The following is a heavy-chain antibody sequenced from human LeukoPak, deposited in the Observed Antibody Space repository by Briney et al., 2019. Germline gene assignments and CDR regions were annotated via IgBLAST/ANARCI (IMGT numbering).Heavy chain of an antibody. CDR3: APRRGSGYYPSPFFGY. V-gene: IGHV3-23*01. J-gene: IGHJ4*02. Sequence: PGGSLRLSCTASGFTFSSYAMSWVRQAPGKGLEWVSVISVGGGSTYYADSVKGRFTISRDNSKNTLYLQMNSLRAEDTAVYYCAPRRGSGYYPSPFFGYWGQGTLVTVSS. CDR1: GFTFSSYA. CDR2: ISVGGGST. D-gene: IGHD3-3*01.